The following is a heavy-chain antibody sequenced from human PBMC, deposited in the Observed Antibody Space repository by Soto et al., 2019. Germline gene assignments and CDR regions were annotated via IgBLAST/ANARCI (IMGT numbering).Heavy chain of an antibody. CDR3: AKDSAYYGYYFDY. J-gene: IGHJ4*02. V-gene: IGHV3-23*01. CDR2: ISGSGGST. Sequence: GGSLRLSCAASGFTFSSYAMSWVRLVPGKGLEWVSVISGSGGSTYYADSVKGRFTISRDNSKNTLYLQMNSLRAEDTAVYYCAKDSAYYGYYFDYWGQGTLVTVSS. D-gene: IGHD3-3*01. CDR1: GFTFSSYA.